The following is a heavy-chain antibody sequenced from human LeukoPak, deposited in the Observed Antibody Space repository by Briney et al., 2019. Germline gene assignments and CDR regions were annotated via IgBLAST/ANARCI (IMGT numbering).Heavy chain of an antibody. J-gene: IGHJ4*02. D-gene: IGHD2-15*01. Sequence: GGSLRLSCAASGFTFSSYSMNWVRQAPGKGLEWVSYISSSSSTIYYADSVKDRFTISRDNAKNSLYLQMNSLRDEDTAVYYCARGGYCSGGSCKPPLFDYWGQGTLVTVSS. CDR1: GFTFSSYS. CDR2: ISSSSSTI. V-gene: IGHV3-48*02. CDR3: ARGGYCSGGSCKPPLFDY.